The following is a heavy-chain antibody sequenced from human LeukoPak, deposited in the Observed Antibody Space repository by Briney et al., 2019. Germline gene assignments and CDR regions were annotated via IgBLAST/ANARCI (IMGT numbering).Heavy chain of an antibody. CDR2: IWYDGSNK. CDR1: GFTFSSYG. Sequence: PGRSLRLSCAASGFTFSSYGMHWVRQAPGKGLEWVAVIWYDGSNKYYADSVKGRFTISRDNSKNTLYLQMNSLRAEDTAVYYCASSTQISKYADYWGQGALVTVSS. CDR3: ASSTQISKYADY. J-gene: IGHJ4*02. D-gene: IGHD2-2*01. V-gene: IGHV3-33*01.